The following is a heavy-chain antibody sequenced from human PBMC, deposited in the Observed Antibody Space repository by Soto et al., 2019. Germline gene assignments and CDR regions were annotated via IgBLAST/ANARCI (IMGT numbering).Heavy chain of an antibody. Sequence: SETLSLTCTVSGGSISSYYWSWIRQPPGKGLEWIGYIYYSGSTNYNPSLKSRVTISVDTSKNQFSLKLSSVTAADTAVYYCARGGYSSSWYGGGDWFDPWGQGTLVTSPQ. J-gene: IGHJ5*02. D-gene: IGHD6-13*01. V-gene: IGHV4-59*01. CDR2: IYYSGST. CDR1: GGSISSYY. CDR3: ARGGYSSSWYGGGDWFDP.